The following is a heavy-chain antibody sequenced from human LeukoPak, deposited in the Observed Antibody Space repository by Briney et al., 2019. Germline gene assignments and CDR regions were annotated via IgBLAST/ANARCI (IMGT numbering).Heavy chain of an antibody. CDR1: GVSISSSNSY. Sequence: SETLSLTCTVSGVSISSSNSYWGWIRQPPGKGLEWIGSIYYSGNTYYNASLKSQVSISIDASKNQFSLRLTSVTAADTAVYYCARGERWLQSLDYWGQGTLVTVSS. V-gene: IGHV4-39*01. D-gene: IGHD5-24*01. CDR2: IYYSGNT. CDR3: ARGERWLQSLDY. J-gene: IGHJ4*02.